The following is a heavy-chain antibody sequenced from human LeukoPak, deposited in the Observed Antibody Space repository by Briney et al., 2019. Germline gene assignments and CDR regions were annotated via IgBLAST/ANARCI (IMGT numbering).Heavy chain of an antibody. D-gene: IGHD3-3*01. CDR1: GGSISSGDYY. CDR3: ARDSRYYDFS. CDR2: IYYSGST. Sequence: SETLSLTCTVSGGSISSGDYYWSWIRQPPGKGLELIGYIYYSGSTYYNPSLKSRVTISVDPSKNQFSLKLSSVTAADTAVYYCARDSRYYDFSWGQGTLVTVSS. J-gene: IGHJ5*02. V-gene: IGHV4-30-4*08.